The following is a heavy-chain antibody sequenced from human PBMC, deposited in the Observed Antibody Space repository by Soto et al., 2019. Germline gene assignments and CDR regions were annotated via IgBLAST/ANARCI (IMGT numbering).Heavy chain of an antibody. CDR1: GFTFSSYA. CDR2: ISGSGGST. J-gene: IGHJ6*02. D-gene: IGHD5-12*01. V-gene: IGHV3-23*01. Sequence: GGSLRLSCAASGFTFSSYAMSWVRQAPGKGLEWVSAISGSGGSTYYADSVKGRFTISRDNSKNTLYLQMNSLKTEDTAVYYCTTVSVATIWRRPYSYYGMDVWGQGPTVTVSS. CDR3: TTVSVATIWRRPYSYYGMDV.